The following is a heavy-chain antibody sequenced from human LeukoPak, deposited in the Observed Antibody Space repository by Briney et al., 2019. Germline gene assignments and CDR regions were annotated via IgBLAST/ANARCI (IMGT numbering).Heavy chain of an antibody. V-gene: IGHV4-59*04. Sequence: SETLSLTCTVSGGSISSYYWGWIRQPPGKGLDWIGVIYHSGTPYYNPSLKSRVTISVDTSKNQFSLKLSSVTAADTAVYYCAMGYSSSWSYNWFDPWGQGTLVTVSS. D-gene: IGHD6-13*01. CDR3: AMGYSSSWSYNWFDP. CDR1: GGSISSYY. J-gene: IGHJ5*02. CDR2: IYHSGTP.